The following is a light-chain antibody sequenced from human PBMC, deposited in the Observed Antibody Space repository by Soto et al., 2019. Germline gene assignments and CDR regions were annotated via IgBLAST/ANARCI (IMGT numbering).Light chain of an antibody. Sequence: EIVLTQSPATLSLSPGERATLSCRASQSISYNLAWYQQKPGQAPRLLICDASNRATGVPARFSGSGSGTDFTLSISSLEPEDFAVYYCQQRGDWPLYTFGQGSRLEIK. CDR2: DAS. V-gene: IGKV3-11*01. CDR3: QQRGDWPLYT. CDR1: QSISYN. J-gene: IGKJ2*01.